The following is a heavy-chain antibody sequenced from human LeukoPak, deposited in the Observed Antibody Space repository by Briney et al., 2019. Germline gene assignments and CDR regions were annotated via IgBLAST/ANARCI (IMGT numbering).Heavy chain of an antibody. CDR3: ASSYYDILTGYDAFDI. CDR2: ISSSSSYI. J-gene: IGHJ3*02. V-gene: IGHV3-21*01. D-gene: IGHD3-9*01. CDR1: GFTFSSYS. Sequence: KSRGSLRLSCAASGFTFSSYSMNWVRQAPGKGLEWVSSISSSSSYIYYADSVKGRFTISSDNAKISLYLQMNSLRAEDTAVYYCASSYYDILTGYDAFDIWGQGTMVTVSS.